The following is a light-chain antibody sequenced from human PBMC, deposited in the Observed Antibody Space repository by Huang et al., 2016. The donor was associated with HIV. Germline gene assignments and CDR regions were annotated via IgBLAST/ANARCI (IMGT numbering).Light chain of an antibody. J-gene: IGKJ3*01. V-gene: IGKV1-27*01. CDR2: GAS. CDR3: QKYNSALFT. Sequence: GDRVTITCRASQGIGSYLAWYQQKPGKVPNLLIFGASTLQTGVPPRFSGSGFGTDFTLTISSLQPEDVATYYCQKYNSALFTFGPGTKVDIK. CDR1: QGIGSY.